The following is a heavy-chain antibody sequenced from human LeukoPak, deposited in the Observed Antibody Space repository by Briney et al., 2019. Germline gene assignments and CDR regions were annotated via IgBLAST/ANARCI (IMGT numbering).Heavy chain of an antibody. V-gene: IGHV3-74*01. J-gene: IGHJ4*02. D-gene: IGHD3-10*01. CDR2: INPDGSIT. CDR3: ARDSGSGSYSGY. CDR1: GFTFSTHW. Sequence: GGSLRLSCTASGFTFSTHWMHWVRQGPGEGLVWVSRINPDGSITTHADSAKGRFTISRDNARNTLYLQMNSLRAEDTAVYYCARDSGSGSYSGYWGLGTLVTVSS.